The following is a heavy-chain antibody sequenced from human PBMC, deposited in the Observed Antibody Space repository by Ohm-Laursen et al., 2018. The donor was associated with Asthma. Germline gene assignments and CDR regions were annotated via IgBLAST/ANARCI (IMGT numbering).Heavy chain of an antibody. CDR2: ISGLGYTI. CDR1: GFSGITLSYYY. J-gene: IGHJ4*02. Sequence: SLRLSCTASGFSGITLSYYYMHWVRQAPGKGLEWVSHISGLGYTIHSADSVEGRFTISRDNANNSLHLQMNSLGAEDTAVYYCARIGSFSAGIYFDSWGQGTLVTVSS. CDR3: ARIGSFSAGIYFDS. D-gene: IGHD6-19*01. V-gene: IGHV3-11*01.